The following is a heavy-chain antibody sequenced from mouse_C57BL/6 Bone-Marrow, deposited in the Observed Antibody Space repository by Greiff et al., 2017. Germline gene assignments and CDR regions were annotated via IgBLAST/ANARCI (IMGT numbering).Heavy chain of an antibody. Sequence: VQLQQSGPELVKPGASVKISCKASGYTFTDYYMNWVKQSHGKSLEWIGDINPNNGGTSYNQKFKGKATLTVDKSSSTAYMERRSLTSEDSAVYYCARGGDGSSTSGVPYWYFDVWGTGTTVTVSS. V-gene: IGHV1-26*01. D-gene: IGHD1-1*01. CDR3: ARGGDGSSTSGVPYWYFDV. J-gene: IGHJ1*03. CDR2: INPNNGGT. CDR1: GYTFTDYY.